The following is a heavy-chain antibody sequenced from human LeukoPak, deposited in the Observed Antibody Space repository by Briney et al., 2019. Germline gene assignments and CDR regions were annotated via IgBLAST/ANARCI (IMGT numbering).Heavy chain of an antibody. J-gene: IGHJ6*03. CDR2: IRYDGSNK. CDR1: GFTFSSYG. CDR3: AKDGPSSSWSIPHYYYYYMDV. V-gene: IGHV3-30*02. Sequence: GGSLRLSCAASGFTFSSYGMHWVRQAPGKGLEWVAFIRYDGSNKYYADSVKGRFTISRDNSKNTLYLQMNSLRAEDTAVYYCAKDGPSSSWSIPHYYYYYMDVWGKGTTVTVSS. D-gene: IGHD6-13*01.